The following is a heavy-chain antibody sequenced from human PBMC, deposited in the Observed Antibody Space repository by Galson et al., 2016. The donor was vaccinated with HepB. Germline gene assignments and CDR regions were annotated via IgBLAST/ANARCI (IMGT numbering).Heavy chain of an antibody. CDR1: GDSVSSIDAA. Sequence: CAISGDSVSSIDAAWNWIRQSPSRGLEWLGRTYYRSKWCYDYAVSVKSQMTINPDTSKNQLSLQLNSVTPEDTAVYYCARDRASWDGQHTGSFDYWGQGTLVTVSS. CDR2: TYYRSKWCY. J-gene: IGHJ4*02. V-gene: IGHV6-1*01. D-gene: IGHD2-21*01. CDR3: ARDRASWDGQHTGSFDY.